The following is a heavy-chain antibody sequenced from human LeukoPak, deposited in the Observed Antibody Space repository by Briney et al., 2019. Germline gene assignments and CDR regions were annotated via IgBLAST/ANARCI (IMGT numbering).Heavy chain of an antibody. CDR1: GGSISSSSYY. Sequence: SETLSLTCTVSGGSISSSSYYWGWIRQPPGKGLEWIGSIYYSGSTYYNPSLKSRVTISVDTSKNQFSLKLSSVTAADTAVYYCARFSGGRTYYYYYMDVWGKGTTVTVFS. V-gene: IGHV4-39*01. D-gene: IGHD3-10*01. CDR3: ARFSGGRTYYYYYMDV. CDR2: IYYSGST. J-gene: IGHJ6*03.